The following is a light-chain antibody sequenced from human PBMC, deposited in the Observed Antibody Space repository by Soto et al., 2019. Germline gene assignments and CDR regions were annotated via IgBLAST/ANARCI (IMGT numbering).Light chain of an antibody. J-gene: IGKJ5*01. Sequence: ETVFTQSPWTLSFSPLKRANLSCMASQSVSSSLAWYQQKPGQAPRLLIYDTSNRATGIPARFSGSGSGTDFTLTISSLEPEDFAVYYCQKRANWRITFGQGTRLEIK. CDR3: QKRANWRIT. CDR1: QSVSSS. V-gene: IGKV3-11*01. CDR2: DTS.